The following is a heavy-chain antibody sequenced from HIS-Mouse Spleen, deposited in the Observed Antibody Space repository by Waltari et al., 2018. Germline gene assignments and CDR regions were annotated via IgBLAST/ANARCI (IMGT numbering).Heavy chain of an antibody. CDR2: ISAYNGNT. Sequence: QVQLVQSGAEVKKPGASVKVSCKASGYPFTSYGISWVRQAPGQGLEWMGWISAYNGNTNYAQKLQGRVTMTTDTSTSTAYMELRSLRSDDTAVYYCARDHSSSWYYYYYGMDVWGQGTTVTVSS. CDR1: GYPFTSYG. D-gene: IGHD6-13*01. CDR3: ARDHSSSWYYYYYGMDV. V-gene: IGHV1-18*01. J-gene: IGHJ6*02.